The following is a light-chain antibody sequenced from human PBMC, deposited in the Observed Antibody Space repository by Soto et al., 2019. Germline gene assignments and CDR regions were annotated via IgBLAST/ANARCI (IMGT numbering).Light chain of an antibody. V-gene: IGLV2-14*03. Sequence: QSVLTQPASVSGSPRQSITISCTGTSSEVGGYNYVSWYQHHPGKAPKLMIYDVSNRPSGVSNRFSGSKSGNTASLTISGLQPEDEADYYCSSYTTSNTRQIVFGTGTKVTVL. CDR1: SSEVGGYNY. CDR3: SSYTTSNTRQIV. CDR2: DVS. J-gene: IGLJ1*01.